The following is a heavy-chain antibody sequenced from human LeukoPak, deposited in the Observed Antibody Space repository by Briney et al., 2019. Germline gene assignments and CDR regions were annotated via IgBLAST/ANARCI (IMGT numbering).Heavy chain of an antibody. CDR1: GFTFDDYG. J-gene: IGHJ6*03. CDR3: SSTVPYYYYMDV. Sequence: GGSLRLSCAASGFTFDDYGMSWVRQAPGKGLEWVSGINWNGGSTGYADSVKGRFTISRDNSKNTLYMQMNSLRAVDTAVYYCSSTVPYYYYMDVWGKGTTVTVSS. V-gene: IGHV3-20*04. D-gene: IGHD4-11*01. CDR2: INWNGGST.